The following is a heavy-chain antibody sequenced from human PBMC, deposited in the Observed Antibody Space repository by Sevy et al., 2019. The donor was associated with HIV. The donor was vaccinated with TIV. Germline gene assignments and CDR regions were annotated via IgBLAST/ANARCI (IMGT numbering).Heavy chain of an antibody. CDR2: ISWNSRNI. J-gene: IGHJ6*02. D-gene: IGHD2-21*01. V-gene: IGHV3-9*01. CDR1: GFPFNDHA. Sequence: GGSLRLSCAASGFPFNDHAMHWVRLVPGKGLEWVSGISWNSRNIGYADSVKGRFTISRDNTRHSVYLEMHSLRPDDTALYYCAKDINRGCDGVNCYSYYYYFYGLDVWGQGTTVTVSS. CDR3: AKDINRGCDGVNCYSYYYYFYGLDV.